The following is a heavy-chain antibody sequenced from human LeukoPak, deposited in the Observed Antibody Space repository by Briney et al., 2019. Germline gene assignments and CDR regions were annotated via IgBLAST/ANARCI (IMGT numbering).Heavy chain of an antibody. D-gene: IGHD2-2*01. CDR2: IYYSGST. J-gene: IGHJ4*02. Sequence: SETLCLTCTASGVSISSYYWSWIRQPPGKGLEWIGYIYYSGSTNYNPSLKSRVTISVDTSKNQFSLKLSPVTAADTAVYYCARAAVPYYFDYWGQGTLVTVSS. CDR1: GVSISSYY. CDR3: ARAAVPYYFDY. V-gene: IGHV4-59*01.